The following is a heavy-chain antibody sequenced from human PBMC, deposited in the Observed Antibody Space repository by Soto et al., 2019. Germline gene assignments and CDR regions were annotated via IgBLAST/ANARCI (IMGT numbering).Heavy chain of an antibody. CDR2: IYYSGST. D-gene: IGHD2-21*01. CDR1: GGSISSYY. Sequence: TLSLTCTVSGGSISSYYWSWIRQPPGKGLEWIGYIYYSGSTNYNPSLKSRVTISVDTSKNEFSLKLRSVTAADTAVYYCARQPTTGDTDLWFDPWGQGTLVTVSS. CDR3: ARQPTTGDTDLWFDP. J-gene: IGHJ5*02. V-gene: IGHV4-59*08.